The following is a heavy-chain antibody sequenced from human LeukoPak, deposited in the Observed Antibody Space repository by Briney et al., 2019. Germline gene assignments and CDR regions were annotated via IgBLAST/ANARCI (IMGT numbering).Heavy chain of an antibody. CDR1: GGSISSSSYY. Sequence: PSETLSLTCTVSGGSISSSSYYWGWIRQPPGKGLEWIGSIYYSGSTYYNPSLKSRVTISVDTSKNQFSLKLSSVTAADTAVYYCARRRSSVSSFDPWGQGTLVTVSS. V-gene: IGHV4-39*01. D-gene: IGHD4-11*01. CDR2: IYYSGST. J-gene: IGHJ5*02. CDR3: ARRRSSVSSFDP.